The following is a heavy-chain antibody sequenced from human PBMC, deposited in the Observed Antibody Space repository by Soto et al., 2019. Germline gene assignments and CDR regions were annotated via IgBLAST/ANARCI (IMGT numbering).Heavy chain of an antibody. D-gene: IGHD3-22*01. J-gene: IGHJ6*02. Sequence: ASVTVSCKSSVYTFSSYGINWLRQAPGQGLEWLGWISPYDGNTKYAQILQGRVSMTTDTSTKTAYMEVRSLRSDDTAVYYCARGGYYDSSGSRNYHYYGMNVWGQGTTVTVSS. CDR3: ARGGYYDSSGSRNYHYYGMNV. CDR1: VYTFSSYG. V-gene: IGHV1-18*01. CDR2: ISPYDGNT.